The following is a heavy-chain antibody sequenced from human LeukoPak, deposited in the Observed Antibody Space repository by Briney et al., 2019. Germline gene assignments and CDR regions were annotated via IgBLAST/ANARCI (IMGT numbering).Heavy chain of an antibody. V-gene: IGHV1-18*01. J-gene: IGHJ4*02. CDR1: GYTFTSYG. CDR3: AREVSIYDFWSGLHQNYYFDY. CDR2: ISAYNGNT. Sequence: GASVKVSCKASGYTFTSYGISWVRQAPGQGLEWMGWISAYNGNTNYAQKLQGRVTMTTDTSTSTAYMELRSLRSDDTAVYYCAREVSIYDFWSGLHQNYYFDYWGQGTLVTVSS. D-gene: IGHD3-3*01.